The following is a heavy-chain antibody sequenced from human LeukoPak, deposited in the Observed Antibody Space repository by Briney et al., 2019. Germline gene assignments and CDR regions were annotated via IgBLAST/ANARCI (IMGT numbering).Heavy chain of an antibody. J-gene: IGHJ4*02. D-gene: IGHD5-18*01. V-gene: IGHV1-8*01. Sequence: ASVKVSCKASGYSFTTYDINWVRQATGQGLEWMGWMNPNSGNTGYAQRFQGRVTMTRDTSISTAYMELNSLTSEDTAVYYCAKNVRDTGTFDYWGQGTLVTISS. CDR1: GYSFTTYD. CDR2: MNPNSGNT. CDR3: AKNVRDTGTFDY.